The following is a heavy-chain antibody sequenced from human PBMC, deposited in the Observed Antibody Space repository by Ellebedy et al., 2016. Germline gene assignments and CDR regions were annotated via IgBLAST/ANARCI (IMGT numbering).Heavy chain of an antibody. CDR3: AKHETDGDYYFDL. CDR2: LSGSGPKT. D-gene: IGHD2-21*01. J-gene: IGHJ2*01. CDR1: GFTFKTYA. Sequence: GESLKISCAASGFTFKTYAMSWVRQAPGEGLEWVSTLSGSGPKTYYADSVQGWFTISRDNSKSTLYLQMNSLRAEDTAVYYCAKHETDGDYYFDLWGRGTLVTVSS. V-gene: IGHV3-23*01.